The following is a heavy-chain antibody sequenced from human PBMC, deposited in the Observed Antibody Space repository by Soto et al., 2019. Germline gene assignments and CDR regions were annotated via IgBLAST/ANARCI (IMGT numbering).Heavy chain of an antibody. CDR2: LYWDDDQ. Sequence: QITLKESGPTLVKPTQTLTLTCTFSGFSLSTTRVGVGWIRQPPGEALEWLALLYWDDDQTYSPALKRKLTNTKDTTNTQVVLTLTNMDPVDTASYDCAHPKSSGRRYYFDYWGQGTLVTVSS. D-gene: IGHD6-6*01. CDR3: AHPKSSGRRYYFDY. CDR1: GFSLSTTRVG. J-gene: IGHJ4*02. V-gene: IGHV2-5*02.